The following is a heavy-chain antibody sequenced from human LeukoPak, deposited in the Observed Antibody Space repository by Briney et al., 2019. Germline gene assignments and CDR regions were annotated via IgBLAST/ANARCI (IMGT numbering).Heavy chain of an antibody. V-gene: IGHV4-4*07. CDR3: AREGTTRPLDY. CDR1: GGSITTFF. Sequence: ETLSLTCTVSGGSITTFFWSWIRQPAGKGLEWIGRVYTSGTTNYNPSLKSRVTMSVDTSKNQFSLNLTSVTVADTAVYYCAREGTTRPLDYWGQGTLVTVSS. CDR2: VYTSGTT. D-gene: IGHD6-6*01. J-gene: IGHJ4*02.